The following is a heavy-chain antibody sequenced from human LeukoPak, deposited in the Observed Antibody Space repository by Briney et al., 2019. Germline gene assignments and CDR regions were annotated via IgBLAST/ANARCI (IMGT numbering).Heavy chain of an antibody. Sequence: ASVKVSCKASGYTSTSYGISWVRQAPGQGLEWMGWISAYSGNTNYAQKLQGRVTMTTDTSTSTAYMELRSLRSDDTAVYYCARDVGYYYDSSGYYYPYPDFDYWGQGTLVTVSS. CDR1: GYTSTSYG. CDR3: ARDVGYYYDSSGYYYPYPDFDY. J-gene: IGHJ4*02. D-gene: IGHD3-22*01. V-gene: IGHV1-18*01. CDR2: ISAYSGNT.